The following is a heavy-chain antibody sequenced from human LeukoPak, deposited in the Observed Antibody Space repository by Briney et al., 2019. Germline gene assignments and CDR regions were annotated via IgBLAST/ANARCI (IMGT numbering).Heavy chain of an antibody. J-gene: IGHJ3*02. CDR3: ARGYSSGYYTAHDNAFDI. Sequence: SETLSLTCGVSVGSISSGNWWSWVRQSPGKGLEWIGEIYHNGTPNYNPSLKRRVTISADTFKNHFSLKLSSVTAADTAVYYCARGYSSGYYTAHDNAFDIWGQGTMVTVSS. D-gene: IGHD3-22*01. CDR1: VGSISSGNW. CDR2: IYHNGTP. V-gene: IGHV4/OR15-8*01.